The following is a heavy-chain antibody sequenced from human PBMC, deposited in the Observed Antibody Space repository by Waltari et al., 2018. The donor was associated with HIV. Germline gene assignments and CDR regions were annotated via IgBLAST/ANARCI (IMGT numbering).Heavy chain of an antibody. J-gene: IGHJ6*02. Sequence: QVQLRQWGAGLLKPSETLYLTCAVYGGSFSGSYWSWIRQPPGKGLEWIGEINHSGSTNYNPSLKSRVTISVDTSKNQFSLKLTSVTAADTAVFYCARARLVSRGQYCSTTSCLPHYYYYYGMDVWGQGTTVTVSS. D-gene: IGHD2-2*01. V-gene: IGHV4-34*01. CDR1: GGSFSGSY. CDR2: INHSGST. CDR3: ARARLVSRGQYCSTTSCLPHYYYYYGMDV.